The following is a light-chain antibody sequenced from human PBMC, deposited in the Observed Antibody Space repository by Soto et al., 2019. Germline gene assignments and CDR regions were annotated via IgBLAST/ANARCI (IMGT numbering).Light chain of an antibody. V-gene: IGKV3-11*01. CDR3: QQRSDWPWT. CDR1: ESVTNY. CDR2: DVY. J-gene: IGKJ1*01. Sequence: EIVLTQSPATLSLSPGERGTLSCRASESVTNYLAWYQQKPGQAPRLLVYDVYNRATGIQARFSGGGSGTDFTLTIRNLEPEDFAVYYCQQRSDWPWTFGQGTKVDIK.